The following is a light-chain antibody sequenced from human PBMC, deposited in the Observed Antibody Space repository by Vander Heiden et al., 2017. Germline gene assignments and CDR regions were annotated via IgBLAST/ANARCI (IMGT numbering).Light chain of an antibody. CDR2: DAS. V-gene: IGKV3-11*01. J-gene: IGKJ5*01. CDR1: QSVSSY. Sequence: EPVLTQSPASLSLSPGERATLSCRASQSVSSYLAWYQQKPGQAPRLLIYDASNRATGIPARFSGSGSGTDFTLTISSLEPEDFAVYYCQQRSNRPITFGQGTRLEIK. CDR3: QQRSNRPIT.